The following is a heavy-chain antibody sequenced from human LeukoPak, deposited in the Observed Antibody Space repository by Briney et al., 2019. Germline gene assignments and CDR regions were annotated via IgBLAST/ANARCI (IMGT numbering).Heavy chain of an antibody. CDR1: GGSIRSSYYY. V-gene: IGHV4-39*01. CDR2: IYDSGGT. CDR3: ARRNSGWDDAFDI. D-gene: IGHD5-12*01. Sequence: SETLSLTCTVSGGSIRSSYYYWGWIRQPPGKGLEWIGSIYDSGGTYYNPSLKSRVTISVDTSKNQFSLKLNSVTAADTAVYYCARRNSGWDDAFDIWGQGTMVTVSS. J-gene: IGHJ3*02.